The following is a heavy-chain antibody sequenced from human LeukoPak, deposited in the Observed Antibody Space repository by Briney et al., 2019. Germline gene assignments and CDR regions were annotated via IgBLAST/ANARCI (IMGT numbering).Heavy chain of an antibody. CDR2: IYSGGST. CDR3: AKVYCSGGTCPADY. D-gene: IGHD2-15*01. J-gene: IGHJ4*02. CDR1: GFTVSSNY. Sequence: PGGSLRLSCAASGFTVSSNYMSWVRQAPGKGLEWVSVIYSGGSTYYADSVKGRFTISRDNSRNTLYLQMNSLRVEDTAVYYCAKVYCSGGTCPADYWGQGTLVTVSS. V-gene: IGHV3-53*01.